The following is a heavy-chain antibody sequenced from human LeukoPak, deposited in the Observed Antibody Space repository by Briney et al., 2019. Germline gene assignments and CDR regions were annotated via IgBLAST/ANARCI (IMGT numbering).Heavy chain of an antibody. J-gene: IGHJ4*02. CDR2: INPNSGGT. Sequence: AASVTVSCTASGYTFTSNYIHWVRQAPGQGLEWMGWINPNSGGTNYAQKFQGWVTMTRDTSISTAYMELSRLRSDDTAVYYCARETSAAAGSFDYWGQGTLVTVSS. CDR3: ARETSAAAGSFDY. CDR1: GYTFTSNY. V-gene: IGHV1-2*04. D-gene: IGHD6-13*01.